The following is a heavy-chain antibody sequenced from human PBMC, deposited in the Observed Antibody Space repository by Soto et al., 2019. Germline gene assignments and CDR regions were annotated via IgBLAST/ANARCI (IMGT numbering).Heavy chain of an antibody. CDR1: GFTFSSYA. J-gene: IGHJ6*02. CDR2: ISGSGGST. CDR3: AKYPDYSNALVYYYYGMDV. V-gene: IGHV3-23*01. D-gene: IGHD4-4*01. Sequence: GGSLRLSCAASGFTFSSYAMSWVRQAPGKGLEWVSAISGSGGSTYYADSVKGRFTISRDNSKNTLYLQMNSLRAEDTAVYYCAKYPDYSNALVYYYYGMDVWGQGTTVTVSS.